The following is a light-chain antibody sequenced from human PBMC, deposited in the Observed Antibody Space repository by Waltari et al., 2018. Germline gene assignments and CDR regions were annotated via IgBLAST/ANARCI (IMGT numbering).Light chain of an antibody. J-gene: IGKJ1*01. V-gene: IGKV1-6*01. CDR3: LQDYTYPWT. Sequence: AVQLTQSPSSLSASVGDRVTITCRASQGISSFLAWYQQKAGKAPKLLIYAASTLQSGVPSRFSGSGSGTDFTLTISSLQPEDFATYYCLQDYTYPWTFGQGTKVEV. CDR2: AAS. CDR1: QGISSF.